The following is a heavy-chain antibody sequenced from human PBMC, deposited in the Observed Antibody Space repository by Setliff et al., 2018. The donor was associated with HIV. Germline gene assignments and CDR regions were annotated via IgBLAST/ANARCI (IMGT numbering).Heavy chain of an antibody. D-gene: IGHD5-12*01. V-gene: IGHV4-39*07. CDR2: INYSGST. CDR3: ARGFPDTVSTQGLDS. CDR1: GVSISSSNLY. Sequence: SETLSLTCTVSGVSISSSNLYWGWIRQSPGKGMEWIGSINYSGSTYYNPPLTSRFTMSVDTSTNQFSLKLSSVTAADTAVYYCARGFPDTVSTQGLDSWGQGTLVTVS. J-gene: IGHJ5*01.